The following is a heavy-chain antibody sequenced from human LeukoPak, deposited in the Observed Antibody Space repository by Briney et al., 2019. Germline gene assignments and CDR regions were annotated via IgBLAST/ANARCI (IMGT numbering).Heavy chain of an antibody. V-gene: IGHV3-23*01. J-gene: IGHJ4*02. D-gene: IGHD3-16*02. Sequence: PGGSLRLSCAASGFTFSSYAMSWVRQAPGKGLEWVSAISGSGGSTYYADSVKGRFTISRDNSKNTLYLRMNSLRAEDTAVYYCAKTASPSTFGGVIVISPFDYWGQGTLVTVSS. CDR2: ISGSGGST. CDR3: AKTASPSTFGGVIVISPFDY. CDR1: GFTFSSYA.